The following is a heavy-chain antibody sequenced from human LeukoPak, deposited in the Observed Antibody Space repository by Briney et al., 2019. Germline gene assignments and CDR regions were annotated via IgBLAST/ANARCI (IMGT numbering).Heavy chain of an antibody. CDR1: GYTFTSYY. J-gene: IGHJ6*03. CDR2: INPSGGST. Sequence: ASVKVSCKASGYTFTSYYMHWVRQAPGQGLEWMGIINPSGGSTSYAQKFQGRVTMTTDTSTSTAYMELRSLGSDDTAVYYCARSRVVVPAALPPLSYYMDVWGKGTTVTVSS. D-gene: IGHD2-2*01. V-gene: IGHV1-46*01. CDR3: ARSRVVVPAALPPLSYYMDV.